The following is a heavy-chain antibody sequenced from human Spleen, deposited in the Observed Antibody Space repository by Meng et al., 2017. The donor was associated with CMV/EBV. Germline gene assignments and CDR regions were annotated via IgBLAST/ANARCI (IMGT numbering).Heavy chain of an antibody. CDR3: ARLPADYFYYGMDV. CDR1: GFTFSSYW. CDR2: ISSSGKTI. Sequence: GESLKISCAASGFTFSSYWMHWVRQAPGKGLEWVSYISSSGKTIYYADSVKGRFTMSRNNAKNSLYLQMNSLRAEDTADYYCARLPADYFYYGMDVWGQGTTVTVSS. J-gene: IGHJ6*02. V-gene: IGHV3-48*01. D-gene: IGHD1-14*01.